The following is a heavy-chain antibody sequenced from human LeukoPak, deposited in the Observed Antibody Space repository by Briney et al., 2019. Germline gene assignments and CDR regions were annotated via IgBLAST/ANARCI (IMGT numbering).Heavy chain of an antibody. D-gene: IGHD3-3*01. CDR3: ARDTIFGVVTYWFDP. J-gene: IGHJ5*02. CDR1: GYTFTGYY. Sequence: ASVKVSCKASGYTFTGYYMHWVRQAPGQGLDWMGWINPNSGGTNYAQKFQGRVTMTRDTSISTAYMELSRLRSDDTAVYYCARDTIFGVVTYWFDPWGQGTLVTVSS. V-gene: IGHV1-2*02. CDR2: INPNSGGT.